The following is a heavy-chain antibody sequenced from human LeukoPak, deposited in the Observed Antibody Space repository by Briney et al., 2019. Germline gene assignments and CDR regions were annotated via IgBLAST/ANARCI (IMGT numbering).Heavy chain of an antibody. J-gene: IGHJ4*02. Sequence: SETLSLTCTVSGGSISSGGYYWSWIRQPPGKGLEWIGYIYHSGSTYYNPSLKSRVTISVDRSKNQFSLKLSSVTAADTAVYYCARSGGYSSNSLDYWGQGTLVTVSS. D-gene: IGHD6-13*01. CDR3: ARSGGYSSNSLDY. V-gene: IGHV4-30-2*01. CDR2: IYHSGST. CDR1: GGSISSGGYY.